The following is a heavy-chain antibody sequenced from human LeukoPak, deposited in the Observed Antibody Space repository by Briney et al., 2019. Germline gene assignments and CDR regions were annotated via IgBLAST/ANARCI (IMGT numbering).Heavy chain of an antibody. J-gene: IGHJ5*02. CDR3: ARDRGYDILTGYHYDNWFDP. V-gene: IGHV1-18*01. CDR1: GYTFTGYS. Sequence: GASVKVSCKASGYTFTGYSIHWVRQAPGQGLEWMGWMSAYNGNTNYAQKLQGRVTMTTDTSTSTAYTELRSLRSDDTAVYYCARDRGYDILTGYHYDNWFDPWGQGTLVTVSS. D-gene: IGHD3-9*01. CDR2: MSAYNGNT.